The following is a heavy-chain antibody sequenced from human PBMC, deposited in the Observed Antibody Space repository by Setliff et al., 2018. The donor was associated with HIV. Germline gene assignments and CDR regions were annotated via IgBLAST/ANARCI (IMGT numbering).Heavy chain of an antibody. CDR3: TRGDSSGYFEY. V-gene: IGHV1-2*02. D-gene: IGHD3-22*01. CDR1: GYTFSDYY. CDR2: INPKSGDT. J-gene: IGHJ4*01. Sequence: VASVKVSCKPSGYTFSDYYMHWVRQAPGQGLEWMGWINPKSGDTKYAQKFQGRVTMTRDTSISTVYMELSRLRSDDTAVYYFTRGDSSGYFEYWGHGTLVTVSS.